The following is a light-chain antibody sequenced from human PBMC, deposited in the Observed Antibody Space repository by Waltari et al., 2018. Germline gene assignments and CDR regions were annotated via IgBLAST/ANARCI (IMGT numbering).Light chain of an antibody. CDR2: AAS. CDR1: QGFGNF. Sequence: DIQMTQSPSSLSASVVDRVTITCRASQGFGNFLAWYQQKPGKVPKLLIYAASTLQSGVPSRFSGSGSGTDFTLTISSLQPEDVATYYCQKYNSAPALTFGGGTKVEIK. J-gene: IGKJ4*01. CDR3: QKYNSAPALT. V-gene: IGKV1-27*01.